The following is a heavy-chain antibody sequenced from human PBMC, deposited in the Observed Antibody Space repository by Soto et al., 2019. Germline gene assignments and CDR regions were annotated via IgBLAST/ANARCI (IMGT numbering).Heavy chain of an antibody. CDR2: IYYSGST. Sequence: SETLSLTCTVSGGSISSYYWSWIRQPPGKGLEWIGYIYYSGSTNYNPSLKSRVTISVDTSKNQFSLKLSSVTAADTAVYYCARNKGSLRGYYYYGMDVWGQGTTVTVSS. D-gene: IGHD3-10*01. J-gene: IGHJ6*02. CDR3: ARNKGSLRGYYYYGMDV. CDR1: GGSISSYY. V-gene: IGHV4-59*01.